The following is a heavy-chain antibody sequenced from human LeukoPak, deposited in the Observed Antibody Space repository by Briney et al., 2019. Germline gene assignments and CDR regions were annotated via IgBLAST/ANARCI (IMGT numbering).Heavy chain of an antibody. D-gene: IGHD6-6*01. V-gene: IGHV1-69*02. CDR3: ASFGREQLVRYYYYYMDV. Sequence: ASAKVSCKASGGTFSSYTISWVRQAPGQGLEWMGRIIPILGIANYAQKFQGRVAITADKSTSTAYMELSSLRSEDTAVYYCASFGREQLVRYYYYYMDVWGKGTTVTVSS. CDR2: IIPILGIA. CDR1: GGTFSSYT. J-gene: IGHJ6*03.